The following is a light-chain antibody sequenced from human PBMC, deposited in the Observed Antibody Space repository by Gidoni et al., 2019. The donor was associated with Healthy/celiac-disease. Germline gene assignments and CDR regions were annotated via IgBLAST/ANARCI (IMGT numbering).Light chain of an antibody. CDR2: WAS. CDR1: QSVFYSSNNMNY. V-gene: IGKV4-1*01. Sequence: DRVINQSPDSLAVFLGERATINCNSRQSVFYSSNNMNYLSWYQQKPGQPPKLLIYWASTRESGVPDRFSGSGSVTDFTLTISSLQAEDVAVYYCQQYYSTPVTFGQGTKVEIK. CDR3: QQYYSTPVT. J-gene: IGKJ1*01.